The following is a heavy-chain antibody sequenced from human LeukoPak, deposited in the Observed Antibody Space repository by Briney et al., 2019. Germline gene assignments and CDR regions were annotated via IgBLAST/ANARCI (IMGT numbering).Heavy chain of an antibody. CDR1: GYTFTGNY. Sequence: ASVKVSCKASGYTFTGNYMHWVRQAPGQGLEWMEWIFPNSGGTEYALKFQGRVTMTRDTSISTAYMELSSLRSDDTAVYYCVAVTYTNYDDFDYWGQGTLVTVSS. CDR2: IFPNSGGT. D-gene: IGHD4-11*01. CDR3: VAVTYTNYDDFDY. V-gene: IGHV1-2*02. J-gene: IGHJ4*02.